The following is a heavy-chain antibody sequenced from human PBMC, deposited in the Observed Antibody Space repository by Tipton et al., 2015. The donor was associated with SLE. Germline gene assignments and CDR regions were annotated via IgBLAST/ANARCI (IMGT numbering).Heavy chain of an antibody. CDR3: ARHASFTFLGAFDV. V-gene: IGHV4-61*02. CDR2: IFSKGST. J-gene: IGHJ3*01. CDR1: GDSISSGSYY. Sequence: LRLSCTVSGDSISSGSYYWSWIRQPAGKGLEWIGRIFSKGSTNSNLSLKSRVTISADTSKKQFSLRLSSVTAADTAVYYCARHASFTFLGAFDVWGQGTMITVSS. D-gene: IGHD2/OR15-2a*01.